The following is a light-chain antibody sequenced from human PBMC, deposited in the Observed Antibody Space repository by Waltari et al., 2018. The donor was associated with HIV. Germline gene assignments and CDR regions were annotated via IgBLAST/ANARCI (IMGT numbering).Light chain of an antibody. J-gene: IGLJ2*01. V-gene: IGLV1-44*01. Sequence: QSVLTQPPSVSGAPGQRVTFSCTGSSSNIGSNTVNWYQQLPGTAPKLLIYSNNQRPSGVPDRFSGSKSGNTASLTVSGLQAEDEADYYCASHAGSKDVFGGGTRLTVL. CDR2: SNN. CDR3: ASHAGSKDV. CDR1: SSNIGSNT.